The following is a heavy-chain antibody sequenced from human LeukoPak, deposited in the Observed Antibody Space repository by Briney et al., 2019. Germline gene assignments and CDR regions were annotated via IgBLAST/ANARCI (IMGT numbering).Heavy chain of an antibody. CDR1: GYTFTGYY. CDR3: AIGIITRATAGLGY. Sequence: ASVKVSCKASGYTFTGYYMHWVRQAPGQGLEWMGWINPNSGGTNSAQKFQGRVTMTRDTSITTAYTELSRLRSDDTAVYYCAIGIITRATAGLGYWGQGTLVTVSS. J-gene: IGHJ4*02. CDR2: INPNSGGT. D-gene: IGHD3/OR15-3a*01. V-gene: IGHV1-2*02.